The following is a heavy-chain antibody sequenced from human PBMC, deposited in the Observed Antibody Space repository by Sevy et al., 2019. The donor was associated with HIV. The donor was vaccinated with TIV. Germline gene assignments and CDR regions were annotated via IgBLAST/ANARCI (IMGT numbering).Heavy chain of an antibody. CDR1: GFTVSSTY. D-gene: IGHD3-22*01. CDR3: ASELYYYDSSGYQVEAYFYYMDV. Sequence: GGSLRLSCAASGFTVSSTYMSWVRQAPGKGLEWVSIIYSGGSTNYADSVKGGFTISRDNSKNTLYLQMNSLRAEDTAVYYCASELYYYDSSGYQVEAYFYYMDVWGKGTTVTVSS. J-gene: IGHJ6*03. CDR2: IYSGGST. V-gene: IGHV3-53*01.